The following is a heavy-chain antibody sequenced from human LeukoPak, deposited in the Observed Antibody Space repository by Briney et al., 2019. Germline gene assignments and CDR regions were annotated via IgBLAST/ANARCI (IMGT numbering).Heavy chain of an antibody. CDR3: AKENYYDSSGYWFY. CDR1: GFIFSSYA. Sequence: GGSLRLSCAASGFIFSSYAMSWVRQAPGKGLEWVAGISGSGGTTFYADSVRGRFTFSRDNSKNTLYLQMNSLRAEDTAIYYCAKENYYDSSGYWFYWGQGTLVTVSS. J-gene: IGHJ4*02. D-gene: IGHD3-22*01. V-gene: IGHV3-23*01. CDR2: ISGSGGTT.